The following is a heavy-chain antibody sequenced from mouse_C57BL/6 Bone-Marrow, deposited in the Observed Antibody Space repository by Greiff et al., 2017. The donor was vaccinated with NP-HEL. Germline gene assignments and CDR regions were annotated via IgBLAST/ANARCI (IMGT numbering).Heavy chain of an antibody. CDR1: GFNIKDYY. V-gene: IGHV14-2*01. Sequence: VHVKQSGAELVKPGASVKLSCTASGFNIKDYYMHWVKQRTEQGLEWIGRIDPEDGDTKYAPKFQGKATITADTPYNTAYLQLSSLTSEDTAVYYCARDYGRFYYYAMDYSGQGTSVTVSS. D-gene: IGHD1-1*01. CDR2: IDPEDGDT. J-gene: IGHJ4*01. CDR3: ARDYGRFYYYAMDY.